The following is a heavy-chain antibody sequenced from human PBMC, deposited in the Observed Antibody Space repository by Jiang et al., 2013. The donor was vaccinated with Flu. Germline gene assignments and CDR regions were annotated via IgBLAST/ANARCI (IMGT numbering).Heavy chain of an antibody. CDR3: ARVTGYYDSSGSHDAFDI. V-gene: IGHV1-69*04. Sequence: FQGRVTITADKSTSTAYMELSSLRSEDTAVYYCARVTGYYDSSGSHDAFDIWGQGTMVTVSS. J-gene: IGHJ3*02. D-gene: IGHD3-22*01.